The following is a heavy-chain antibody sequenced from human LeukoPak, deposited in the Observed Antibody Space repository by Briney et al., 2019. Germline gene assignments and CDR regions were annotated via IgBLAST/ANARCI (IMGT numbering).Heavy chain of an antibody. D-gene: IGHD2-15*01. J-gene: IGHJ3*02. CDR2: IDSNSRTI. CDR1: GFTFSSSG. CDR3: VREYCSGGSCSDAFDI. V-gene: IGHV3-48*04. Sequence: PGGSLRLSCAASGFTFSSSGMSWVRQAPGKGLEWISYIDSNSRTIHYADSVRGRFTISRDNAKNSLFLQMNSLRAEDTAVYYCVREYCSGGSCSDAFDIWGQGTMVTVSS.